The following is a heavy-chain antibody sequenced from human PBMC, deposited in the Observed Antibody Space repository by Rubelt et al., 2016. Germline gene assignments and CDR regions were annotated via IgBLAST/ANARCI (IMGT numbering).Heavy chain of an antibody. CDR1: GFTFSGYA. V-gene: IGHV3-23*04. D-gene: IGHD3-10*01. J-gene: IGHJ2*01. CDR3: ARTYGSGSYYVSVFRGYFDL. Sequence: EVQLVESGGGLVQPGGSLRLSCAASGFTFSGYAMSWVRQAPGKGLEWVSAISGSGGSTYYADSVKGRFTISRDNSKNTLYLQMNSLRAEDTAVYYCARTYGSGSYYVSVFRGYFDLWGRGTLVTVSS. CDR2: ISGSGGST.